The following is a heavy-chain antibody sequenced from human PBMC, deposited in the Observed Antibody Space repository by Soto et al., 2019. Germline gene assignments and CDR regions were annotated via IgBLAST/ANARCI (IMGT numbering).Heavy chain of an antibody. CDR1: GFTFRNYG. D-gene: IGHD6-13*01. J-gene: IGHJ4*02. CDR3: AKDGDIAAAGYYFDY. V-gene: IGHV3-30*18. CDR2: ISSDGGNK. Sequence: QVQLVESGGGVVQPGRSLRLSSAASGFTFRNYGIHWVRQAPGKGLEWVAVISSDGGNKYHADSVKGRFTISRDNSKDTLYLQMNSLRAEDTAVYYCAKDGDIAAAGYYFDYWGQGTLVTVSS.